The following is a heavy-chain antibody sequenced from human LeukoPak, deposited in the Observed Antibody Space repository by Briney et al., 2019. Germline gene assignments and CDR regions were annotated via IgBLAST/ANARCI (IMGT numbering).Heavy chain of an antibody. CDR1: GYTFTVYY. CDR3: ARGQKDNGVSSSWYYFGMDV. D-gene: IGHD6-13*01. J-gene: IGHJ6*02. CDR2: INPNSGGT. V-gene: IGHV1-2*06. Sequence: ASAKVSFKASGYTFTVYYMHWVRQAPGQGLEWMGRINPNSGGTNYAQKFQGRVTMTRNTSISTAYMEPSSLRSEDTAVYYCARGQKDNGVSSSWYYFGMDVWGQGTTVTVSS.